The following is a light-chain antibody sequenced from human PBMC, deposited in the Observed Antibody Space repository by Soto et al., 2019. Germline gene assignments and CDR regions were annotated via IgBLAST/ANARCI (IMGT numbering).Light chain of an antibody. CDR2: DVT. CDR3: ISYTSSSTLGV. CDR1: SSDIGGYNY. J-gene: IGLJ1*01. V-gene: IGLV2-14*01. Sequence: QSALTQPASVSGSPGQSITISCTGTSSDIGGYNYVSWYQQHPGNAPKLMIYDVTTRPSGISNRFSGSKSGNTASLTISGLQAGDEADYYCISYTSSSTLGVFGTGTKLTVL.